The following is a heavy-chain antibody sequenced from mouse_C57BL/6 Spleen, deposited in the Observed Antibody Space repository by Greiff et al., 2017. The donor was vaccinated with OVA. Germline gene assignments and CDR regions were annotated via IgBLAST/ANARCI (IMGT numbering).Heavy chain of an antibody. D-gene: IGHD1-1*01. CDR3: ARQGVVADYYAMDY. V-gene: IGHV1-54*01. J-gene: IGHJ4*01. CDR2: INPGSGGT. CDR1: GYAFTNYL. Sequence: QVQLQQSGAELVRPGTSVKVSCKASGYAFTNYLIEWVQQRPGQGLEWIGVINPGSGGTNYNEKFKGKATLTADKSSSTAYMQLSSLTSEDSEVYVCARQGVVADYYAMDYWGQGTSVTVSS.